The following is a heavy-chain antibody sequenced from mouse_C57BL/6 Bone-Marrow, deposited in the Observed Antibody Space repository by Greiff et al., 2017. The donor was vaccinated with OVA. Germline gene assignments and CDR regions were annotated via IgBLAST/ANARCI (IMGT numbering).Heavy chain of an antibody. CDR3: ANYGSSPYYAMDY. J-gene: IGHJ4*01. Sequence: HLHQSVSDLSRPGASVKLSCNSSGYTFTSYGISWVKQRTGQCLECIGEIYPRSGNTYYNEKFKGKATLTADKSSSTAYMELRSLTSEDSAVYFCANYGSSPYYAMDYWGQGTSVTVSS. V-gene: IGHV1-81*01. CDR1: GYTFTSYG. CDR2: IYPRSGNT. D-gene: IGHD1-1*01.